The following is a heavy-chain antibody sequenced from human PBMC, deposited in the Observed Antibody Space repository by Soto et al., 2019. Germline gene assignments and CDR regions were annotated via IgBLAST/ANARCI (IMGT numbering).Heavy chain of an antibody. J-gene: IGHJ4*02. CDR3: ARAPDYYDSSGYYYFDY. V-gene: IGHV4-59*01. D-gene: IGHD3-22*01. CDR1: GGTIRSYD. CDR2: IYYSGST. Sequence: SETLCLTCTVSGGTIRSYDWSWLQQPPGKGLEWIGYIYYSGSTNYNPSLKSRVTISVDTSKNQFSLKLSSVTAADTAVYYCARAPDYYDSSGYYYFDYWGQGTLVTVSS.